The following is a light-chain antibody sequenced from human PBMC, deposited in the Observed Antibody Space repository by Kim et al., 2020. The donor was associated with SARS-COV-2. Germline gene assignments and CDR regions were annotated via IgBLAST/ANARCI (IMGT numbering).Light chain of an antibody. J-gene: IGLJ3*02. CDR3: LLSYSSVQV. V-gene: IGLV7-46*01. CDR2: DTT. Sequence: PGGTVTLTCGSSTGAGTSGHYPYWFQQKYGQAPRGLIYDTTNKHSWTPARFSGSLLGGKAALTLSGAQPEDEADYYCLLSYSSVQVFGAGTKLTVL. CDR1: TGAGTSGHY.